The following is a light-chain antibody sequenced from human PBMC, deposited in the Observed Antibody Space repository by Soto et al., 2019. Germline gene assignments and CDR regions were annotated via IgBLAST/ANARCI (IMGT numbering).Light chain of an antibody. V-gene: IGLV2-14*01. CDR3: SSYTSISLYV. Sequence: QSVLARPASVSGSPGQSITISCTGTSSDVGGYNYVSWYQQHPGKAPKLMIYEVNYRPSGVSNRLSGSKSGDTASLTISGLQPEDEADYYCSSYTSISLYVFGTGTKV. CDR2: EVN. J-gene: IGLJ1*01. CDR1: SSDVGGYNY.